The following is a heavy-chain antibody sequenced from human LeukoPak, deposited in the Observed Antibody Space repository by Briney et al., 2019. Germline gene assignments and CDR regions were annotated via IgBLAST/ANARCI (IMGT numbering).Heavy chain of an antibody. J-gene: IGHJ5*02. CDR1: GGSISSYY. Sequence: SETLSLTSTVSGGSISSYYWSWIRQPAGKGLEWIGRIYTSGSTNNNPSLKSRVTMSVETSKNQSSLKLSSVTAADTAVYYCARDLMVRGPFDPWGQGTLVTVSS. CDR3: ARDLMVRGPFDP. D-gene: IGHD3-10*01. CDR2: IYTSGST. V-gene: IGHV4-4*07.